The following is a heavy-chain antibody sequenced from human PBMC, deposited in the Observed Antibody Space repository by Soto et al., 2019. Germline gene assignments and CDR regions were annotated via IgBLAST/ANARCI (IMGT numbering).Heavy chain of an antibody. CDR1: GYSFTTDW. D-gene: IGHD6-13*01. CDR3: ARPSSNWYTNMDV. Sequence: PGESLKISCKGSGYSFTTDWINWVRQMPGKGLEWMGKIYPGDSHTINSPSFQGRVTMSADKSISTAYLQWSSLKASDSAMYYCARPSSNWYTNMDVWGQGTTVTVSS. CDR2: IYPGDSHT. J-gene: IGHJ6*02. V-gene: IGHV5-10-1*01.